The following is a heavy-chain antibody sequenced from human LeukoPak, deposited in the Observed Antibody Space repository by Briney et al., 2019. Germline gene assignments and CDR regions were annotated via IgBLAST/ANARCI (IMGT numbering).Heavy chain of an antibody. CDR1: GFTFSTYS. CDR3: ARVPADY. J-gene: IGHJ4*02. CDR2: ISSSSNYI. Sequence: GGSLRLSCAASGFTFSTYSMNWVRQAPGKGLEWVSSISSSSNYIYYADSVKGRFTISRDNAKNSLYLEMNSLRAEDTAVYYCARVPADYWGQGTLVTVSS. V-gene: IGHV3-21*06.